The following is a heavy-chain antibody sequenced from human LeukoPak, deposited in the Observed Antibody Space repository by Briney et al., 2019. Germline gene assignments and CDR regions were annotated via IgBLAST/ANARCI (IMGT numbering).Heavy chain of an antibody. J-gene: IGHJ6*02. CDR1: GGTFSSYA. CDR3: AGLRITMVRGVIGYYGMDV. D-gene: IGHD3-10*01. CDR2: IIPIFGTA. V-gene: IGHV1-69*13. Sequence: SVKVSCKASGGTFSSYAISWVRQAPGQGLEWMGGIIPIFGTANYAQKFQGRVTITADESTSTAYMELSSLRSEDTTVYYCAGLRITMVRGVIGYYGMDVWGQGTTVTVSS.